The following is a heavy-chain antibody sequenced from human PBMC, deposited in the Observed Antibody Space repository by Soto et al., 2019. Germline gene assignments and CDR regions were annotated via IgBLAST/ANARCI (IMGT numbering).Heavy chain of an antibody. J-gene: IGHJ6*02. Sequence: GDSVNISCKGSGYSVANYWIAWVRQMPGKGLEWVGVIYPGDSDTRYSPSFRGQVTISADKSISHVYLQWSSLKASDTAMYYCARNRLRQYYYGMDVWGQGTTVTVSS. V-gene: IGHV5-51*01. D-gene: IGHD3-10*01. CDR1: GYSVANYW. CDR3: ARNRLRQYYYGMDV. CDR2: IYPGDSDT.